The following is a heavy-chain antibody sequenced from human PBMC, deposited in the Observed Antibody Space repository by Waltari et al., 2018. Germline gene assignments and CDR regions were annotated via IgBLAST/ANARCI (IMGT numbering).Heavy chain of an antibody. CDR2: IYHSGST. Sequence: QVLLKESGSGLVKPSGTLSLACDVSGGSFSSNDWWSWVRQPLGKGLEWIGEIYHSGSTKYNPSLKSRVVMSVDTSKNQVSLTMESVSAADTAVYYCARGFDGWPFDYWGQGILVIVSS. CDR3: ARGFDGWPFDY. J-gene: IGHJ4*02. CDR1: GGSFSSNDW. D-gene: IGHD6-19*01. V-gene: IGHV4-4*02.